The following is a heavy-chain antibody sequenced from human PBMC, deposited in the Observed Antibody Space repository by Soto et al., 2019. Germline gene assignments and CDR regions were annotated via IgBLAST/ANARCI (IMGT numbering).Heavy chain of an antibody. CDR1: RFTFSGYS. J-gene: IGHJ4*02. CDR2: ISGSGGST. CDR3: AKSYGDTWKHYYFDY. Sequence: EVQLLESGGGLVQPGGSLRLSCAASRFTFSGYSMSWVRQAPGKGLEWVSGISGSGGSTYYADSVKGRLTISRDNSESTLFLQMNSLRAEDTALYYCAKSYGDTWKHYYFDYWGQGTLVTVSS. V-gene: IGHV3-23*01. D-gene: IGHD3-3*02.